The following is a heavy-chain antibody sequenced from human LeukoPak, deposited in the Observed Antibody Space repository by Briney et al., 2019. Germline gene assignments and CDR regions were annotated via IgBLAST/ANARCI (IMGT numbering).Heavy chain of an antibody. V-gene: IGHV4-34*01. CDR3: ARGSGRGSYNWFDP. D-gene: IGHD3-10*01. Sequence: SETLSLTCTVSGGSISSYYWNWIRQPLGKGLEWIGEINHGGSTSYNSSLKSRVTISLDTSKNHFSLRLNSVTAADTAVYYCARGSGRGSYNWFDPWGQGTLVTVSS. CDR1: GGSISSYY. CDR2: INHGGST. J-gene: IGHJ5*02.